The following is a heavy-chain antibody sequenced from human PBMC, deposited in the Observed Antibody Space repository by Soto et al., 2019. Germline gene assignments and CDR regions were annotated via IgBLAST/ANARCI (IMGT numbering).Heavy chain of an antibody. CDR2: ISYDGSNK. CDR1: GFTFSSYA. J-gene: IGHJ6*02. D-gene: IGHD3-16*01. Sequence: GGSLRLSCAASGFTFSSYAMHWVRQAPGKGLEWVAVISYDGSNKYYADSVKGRFTISRDNSKNTLYLQMNSLRAEDTAVYYCARETHITYWGIFDYYYGMDVWGQGTTVTVSS. V-gene: IGHV3-30-3*01. CDR3: ARETHITYWGIFDYYYGMDV.